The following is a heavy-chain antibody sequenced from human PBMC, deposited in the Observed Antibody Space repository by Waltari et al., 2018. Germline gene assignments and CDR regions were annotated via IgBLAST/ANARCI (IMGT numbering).Heavy chain of an antibody. CDR1: GFQCRRYW. V-gene: IGHV3-7*01. CDR3: ARESSGYSFGPDAFDI. Sequence: EGQLMESGGGLVQPGGTLRLAVAAAGFQCRRYWSSWVRQAPGKGLEWVGNIKHDGTEENYVDSVKGRFTISRDNAKNSVFLQMNSLRGEDTGIYYCARESSGYSFGPDAFDIWGQGTVVTVSS. CDR2: IKHDGTEE. D-gene: IGHD3-22*01. J-gene: IGHJ3*02.